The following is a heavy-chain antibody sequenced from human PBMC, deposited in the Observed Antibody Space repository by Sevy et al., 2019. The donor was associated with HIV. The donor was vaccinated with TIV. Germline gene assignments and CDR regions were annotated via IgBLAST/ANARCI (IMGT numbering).Heavy chain of an antibody. Sequence: GGSLRLSCAASGFTFSSYSMNWVRQAPGKGLEWVSSISSSSSYIYYADSVKGRFTISRDNAKNSLYLQMNSLGAEDTAVYYCARDLTSVAGFDYWGQGTLVTVSS. CDR2: ISSSSSYI. D-gene: IGHD6-19*01. V-gene: IGHV3-21*01. J-gene: IGHJ4*02. CDR1: GFTFSSYS. CDR3: ARDLTSVAGFDY.